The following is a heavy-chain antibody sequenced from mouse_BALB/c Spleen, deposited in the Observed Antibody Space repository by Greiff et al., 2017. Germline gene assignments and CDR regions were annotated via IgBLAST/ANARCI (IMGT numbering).Heavy chain of an antibody. D-gene: IGHD1-1*01. J-gene: IGHJ1*01. CDR3: ARGGGLRWYFDV. V-gene: IGHV5-6-3*01. Sequence: EVQLVESGGGLVQPGGSLKLSCAASGFTFSSYGMSWVRQTPDKRLELVATINSNGGSTYYPDSVKGRFTISRDNAKNTLYLQMSSLKSEDTAMYYCARGGGLRWYFDVWGAGTTVTVSS. CDR1: GFTFSSYG. CDR2: INSNGGST.